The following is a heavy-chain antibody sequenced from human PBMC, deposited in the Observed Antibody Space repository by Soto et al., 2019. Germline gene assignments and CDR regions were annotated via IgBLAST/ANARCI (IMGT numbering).Heavy chain of an antibody. CDR1: GYTFTTYG. Sequence: GASVKVSCKPSGYTFTTYGLSWVRQAPGQGLEWMGWISAYNGDTNYAQKFQDRVTMTTDTSTSTAYMELRSLRSDDTAIYYCARDCIAVRPGGFDPWGQGTLVTVSS. CDR3: ARDCIAVRPGGFDP. J-gene: IGHJ5*02. CDR2: ISAYNGDT. V-gene: IGHV1-18*01. D-gene: IGHD6-6*01.